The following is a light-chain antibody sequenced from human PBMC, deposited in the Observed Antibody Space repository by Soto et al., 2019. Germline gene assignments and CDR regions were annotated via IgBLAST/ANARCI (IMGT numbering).Light chain of an antibody. V-gene: IGKV3-20*01. Sequence: DIVLTQSPGTLSLSPGERAALSGRASQSVSSSYLAWYQQKPGQAPRLLIYGASNRATGIPDRFSGSGSGTDFTLTISRLEPEDFAVYYCQQHDNSPLTFGGGTKVDI. J-gene: IGKJ4*01. CDR1: QSVSSSY. CDR3: QQHDNSPLT. CDR2: GAS.